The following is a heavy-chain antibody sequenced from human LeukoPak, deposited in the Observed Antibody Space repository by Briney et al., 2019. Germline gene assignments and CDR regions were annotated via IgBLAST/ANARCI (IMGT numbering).Heavy chain of an antibody. Sequence: GGSLSLSCAASGFNFSDYYMTWIRQAPGKGLECISYISPSGGTRYYGASVKFRFTISRDNAKNSLYLQMDRLKVEDTAVYYCASGNTGTTTGAYWGQGFLVAVSS. CDR2: ISPSGGTR. CDR1: GFNFSDYY. J-gene: IGHJ4*02. CDR3: ASGNTGTTTGAY. V-gene: IGHV3-11*04. D-gene: IGHD1/OR15-1a*01.